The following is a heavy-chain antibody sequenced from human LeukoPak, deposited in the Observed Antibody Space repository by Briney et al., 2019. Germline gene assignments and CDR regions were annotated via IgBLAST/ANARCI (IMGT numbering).Heavy chain of an antibody. J-gene: IGHJ6*02. CDR1: GFTFSSYA. Sequence: GGSLRLSCAASGFTFSSYAMSWVRQAPGKGLEWVSVITGSGDATYYADSVKGRFTISRDNSKNTLYLQMNSLRAEDTAVYYCAKDRGSYYGMDVWGQGTTVTASS. CDR3: AKDRGSYYGMDV. D-gene: IGHD3-16*01. CDR2: ITGSGDAT. V-gene: IGHV3-23*01.